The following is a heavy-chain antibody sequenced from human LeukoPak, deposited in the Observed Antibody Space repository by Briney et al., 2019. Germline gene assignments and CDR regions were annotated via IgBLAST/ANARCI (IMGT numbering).Heavy chain of an antibody. CDR1: GFTFSSYW. J-gene: IGHJ6*02. D-gene: IGHD3-3*01. Sequence: GGSLRLSCAASGFTFSSYWMSWVRQAPGKGLEWVANIKQDGSEKYYVDSVKGRFTISRDNAKNSLYLQMNSLRAEDTAVYYCARRIPSDWYDFWSGYPKYYYYYGMDVWGQGTTVIVSS. CDR3: ARRIPSDWYDFWSGYPKYYYYYGMDV. CDR2: IKQDGSEK. V-gene: IGHV3-7*03.